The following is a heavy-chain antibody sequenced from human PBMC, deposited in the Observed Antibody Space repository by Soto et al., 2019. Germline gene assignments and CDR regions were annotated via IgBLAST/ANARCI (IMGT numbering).Heavy chain of an antibody. J-gene: IGHJ4*02. Sequence: VQLVQSGAEVKKPGSSVKVSCKASGGTFSSYAISWVRQAPGQGLEWMGGIIPIFGTANYAQKFQGRVTITADESTSTAYMELSSLRSEDTAVYYCARVTCSGGSCYEYYFDYWGQGTLVTVSS. CDR1: GGTFSSYA. CDR3: ARVTCSGGSCYEYYFDY. D-gene: IGHD2-15*01. CDR2: IIPIFGTA. V-gene: IGHV1-69*01.